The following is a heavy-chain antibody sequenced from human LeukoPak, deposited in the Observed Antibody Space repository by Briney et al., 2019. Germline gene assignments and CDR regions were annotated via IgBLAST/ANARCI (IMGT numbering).Heavy chain of an antibody. V-gene: IGHV3-23*01. CDR1: GFSFSNYA. D-gene: IGHD1-1*01. Sequence: GGSLRLSCVASGFSFSNYAMSWVRQAPGKGLEWVSAIRSNGHTTYDADSVKGRFTISRDNSKNTLYLQMNSLKTEDTAVYYCTTDLLSSDLEGTYFDYWGQGTLVTVSS. J-gene: IGHJ4*02. CDR2: IRSNGHTT. CDR3: TTDLLSSDLEGTYFDY.